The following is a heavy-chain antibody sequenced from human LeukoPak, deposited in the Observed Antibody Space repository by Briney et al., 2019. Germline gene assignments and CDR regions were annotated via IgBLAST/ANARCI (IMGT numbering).Heavy chain of an antibody. D-gene: IGHD3-16*02. J-gene: IGHJ4*02. Sequence: GASVKVSCKASGYTFTGYYMHWVRQAPGQGLEWMGWINPNSGGTNYAQKFQGRVTMTRDTSISTAYMELSRLRSDDTAVYYCARMYYDYVWGSYRPLDYWGQGTLVTVSS. CDR3: ARMYYDYVWGSYRPLDY. V-gene: IGHV1-2*02. CDR2: INPNSGGT. CDR1: GYTFTGYY.